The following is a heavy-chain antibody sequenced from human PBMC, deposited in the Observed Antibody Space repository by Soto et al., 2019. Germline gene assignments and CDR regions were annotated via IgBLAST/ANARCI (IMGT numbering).Heavy chain of an antibody. CDR1: GYTFTSYG. D-gene: IGHD1-26*01. J-gene: IGHJ4*02. CDR3: ARDLGGQIVDY. V-gene: IGHV1-18*01. CDR2: ISGYNGNT. Sequence: QVQLVQSGAEVKKPGASVKVSCKASGYTFTSYGISWVRQAPGQGLEWMGWISGYNGNTKYAQKLQGRVTMTTDTSTSTGYMELRSLRSDDTAVYYWARDLGGQIVDYWGKGTLVTVYS.